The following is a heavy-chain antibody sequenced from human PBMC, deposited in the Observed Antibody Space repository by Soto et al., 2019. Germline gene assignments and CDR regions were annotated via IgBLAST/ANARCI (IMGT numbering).Heavy chain of an antibody. V-gene: IGHV3-21*01. CDR1: GFTFSSYS. CDR2: ISSSSSYI. D-gene: IGHD2-15*01. J-gene: IGHJ6*03. Sequence: GGSLRLSCAASGFTFSSYSMNWVRQAPGKGLEWVSSISSSSSYIYYADSVKGRFTISRDNAKNSLYLKMNSLRAEDTAVYYCARDGYDIVVVVAANYYYYMDVWGKGTTVTVSS. CDR3: ARDGYDIVVVVAANYYYYMDV.